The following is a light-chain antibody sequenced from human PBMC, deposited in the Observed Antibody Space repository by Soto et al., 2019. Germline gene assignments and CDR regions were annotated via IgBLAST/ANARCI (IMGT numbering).Light chain of an antibody. Sequence: QSALTQPASVSGSPGQSITISCTGTSNDVGIYNYVSWYQQHPGKAPKLIIYEVTNRPSGVSDRFSGSKSDNTASLTISGLQAEDAADYYCSSYTISSTWVFGGGTKLTVL. V-gene: IGLV2-14*01. CDR2: EVT. J-gene: IGLJ3*02. CDR3: SSYTISSTWV. CDR1: SNDVGIYNY.